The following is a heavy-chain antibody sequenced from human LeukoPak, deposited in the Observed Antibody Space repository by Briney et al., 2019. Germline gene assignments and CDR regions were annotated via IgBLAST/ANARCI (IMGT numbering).Heavy chain of an antibody. CDR2: INHSGST. D-gene: IGHD3-10*01. V-gene: IGHV4-34*01. CDR1: GGSFSGYY. Sequence: PSETLSLTCAVYGGSFSGYYWSWIRQPPGKGLEWIGEINHSGSTNYNPSLKSRVTISVDTSKNQFSLKLSSVTAADTAVYYCARGKWITMVRGLLDYWGQGTLVTVSS. CDR3: ARGKWITMVRGLLDY. J-gene: IGHJ4*02.